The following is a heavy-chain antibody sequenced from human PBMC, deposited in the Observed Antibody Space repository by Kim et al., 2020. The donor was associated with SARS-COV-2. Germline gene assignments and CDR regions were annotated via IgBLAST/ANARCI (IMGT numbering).Heavy chain of an antibody. CDR3: ARALPRDGDYSWYFDL. V-gene: IGHV4-34*01. D-gene: IGHD4-17*01. Sequence: SETLSLTCAVYGGSFSGYYWSWIRQPPGKGLEWIGEINHSGSTNYNPSLKSRVTISVDTSKNQFSLKLSSVTAADTAVYYCARALPRDGDYSWYFDLWGRGTLVTVSS. CDR1: GGSFSGYY. J-gene: IGHJ2*01. CDR2: INHSGST.